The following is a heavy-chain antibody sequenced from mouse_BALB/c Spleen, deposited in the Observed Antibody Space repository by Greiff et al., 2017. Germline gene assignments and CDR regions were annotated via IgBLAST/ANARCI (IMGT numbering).Heavy chain of an antibody. J-gene: IGHJ3*01. CDR3: ARDGDTTGFAY. Sequence: EVNVVESGGGLVQPGGSLRLSCATSGFTFSDFYMEWVRQPPGKRLEWIAASRNKANDYTTEYSASVKGRFIVSRDTSQSILYLQMNALRAEDTAIYYCARDGDTTGFAYWGQGTLVTVSA. D-gene: IGHD1-1*01. CDR2: SRNKANDYTT. CDR1: GFTFSDFY. V-gene: IGHV7-1*02.